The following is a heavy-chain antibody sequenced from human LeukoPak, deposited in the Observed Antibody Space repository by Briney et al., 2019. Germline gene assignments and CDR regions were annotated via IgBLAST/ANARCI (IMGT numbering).Heavy chain of an antibody. V-gene: IGHV4-61*02. CDR1: GGSISSGSYY. CDR2: IYTSGST. J-gene: IGHJ5*02. D-gene: IGHD6-19*01. Sequence: SETLSLTCTVSGGSISSGSYYWSWIRQPAGKGLEWIGRIYTSGSTNYNPSLKSRVTISVDTSKNQFSLKLSSVTAADTAVYYCARDTAGIAVPYNWFDPWGQGTLVTVSS. CDR3: ARDTAGIAVPYNWFDP.